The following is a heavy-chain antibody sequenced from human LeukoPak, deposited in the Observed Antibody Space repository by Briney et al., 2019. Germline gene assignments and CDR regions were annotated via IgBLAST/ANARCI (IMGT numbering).Heavy chain of an antibody. CDR3: ARALYAFWSGTKSRNRYWFVP. CDR1: GGSVSSGSYY. V-gene: IGHV4-61*01. J-gene: IGHJ5*02. CDR2: IYYSGST. Sequence: PSETLSLTCTVSGGSVSSGSYYWRWIRQPPGKGLEWIGYIYYSGSTNYNPSLKSRVTISVDTSKNQFSLKLSSVTAADTAVYYCARALYAFWSGTKSRNRYWFVPWGQGTLVTVAS. D-gene: IGHD3-3*01.